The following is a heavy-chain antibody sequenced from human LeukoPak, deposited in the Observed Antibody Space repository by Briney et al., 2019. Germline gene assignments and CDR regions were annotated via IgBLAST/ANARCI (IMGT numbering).Heavy chain of an antibody. D-gene: IGHD3-22*01. CDR3: ERVDYYDSSGPPH. Sequence: SETLSLTCVVYGGSFSGYYWSWIRQPPGKGLEWIGEINHSGSTNYNPSLKSRVTITVDTSKNQFSLKLSSVTDADTAVYYCERVDYYDSSGPPHWGQGTLVTVSS. V-gene: IGHV4-34*01. CDR1: GGSFSGYY. CDR2: INHSGST. J-gene: IGHJ4*02.